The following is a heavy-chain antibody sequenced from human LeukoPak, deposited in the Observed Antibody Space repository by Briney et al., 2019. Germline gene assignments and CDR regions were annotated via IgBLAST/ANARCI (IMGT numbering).Heavy chain of an antibody. Sequence: GGSLRLSCAASGFTFDDYAMHWVRQAPGKGLEWVSGISWNSGSIGYADSVKGRFTISRDISRNSLYLQMDSLRVEDTAMYYCARDSRGYSYGPNTDYWGQGTLVAVSS. CDR2: ISWNSGSI. D-gene: IGHD5-18*01. CDR1: GFTFDDYA. CDR3: ARDSRGYSYGPNTDY. J-gene: IGHJ4*02. V-gene: IGHV3-9*01.